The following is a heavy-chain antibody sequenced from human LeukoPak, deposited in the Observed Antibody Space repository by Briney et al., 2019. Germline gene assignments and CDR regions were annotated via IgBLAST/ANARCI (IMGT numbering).Heavy chain of an antibody. D-gene: IGHD1-14*01. V-gene: IGHV6-1*01. CDR1: GDSVSTTRGA. CDR3: ARAGPNILLQPLLMGGFDY. CDR2: TYYRSTWKS. Sequence: SQTLSLTCAISGDSVSTTRGAWNWIRQSPSGGLEWLGRTYYRSTWKSDYAESVKSRIYISPDTSKNQFSLQLNSVTPEDTAVYSCARAGPNILLQPLLMGGFDYWGQGALVTVSS. J-gene: IGHJ4*02.